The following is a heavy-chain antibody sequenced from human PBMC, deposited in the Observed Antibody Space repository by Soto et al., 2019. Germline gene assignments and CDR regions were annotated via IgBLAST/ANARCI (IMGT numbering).Heavy chain of an antibody. CDR1: GGSVSSGGYY. Sequence: KPSETLSLTCTVSGGSVSSGGYYWNWIRQPPGRGLEWIGYMYYSGSADYNSSLKSRVTISVDRSKNQVFLRVSSVTAADTAVYYCARKGPRLEEGFDYWGQGILVTVSS. CDR2: MYYSGSA. J-gene: IGHJ4*02. V-gene: IGHV4-61*08. D-gene: IGHD3-16*01. CDR3: ARKGPRLEEGFDY.